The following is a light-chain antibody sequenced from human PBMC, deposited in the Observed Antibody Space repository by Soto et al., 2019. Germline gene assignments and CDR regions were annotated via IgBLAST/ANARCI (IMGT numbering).Light chain of an antibody. Sequence: DIQMTQFPSALSASVGDRVIITCRASQSIKRYLKWYQQRPGKAPKLLIYATSSLHSGVPSRFTGSGSGTDFTLTISSLQPEDFGTFYCQQTYSPPYTFGRGTKLEIK. CDR1: QSIKRY. CDR3: QQTYSPPYT. J-gene: IGKJ2*01. CDR2: ATS. V-gene: IGKV1-39*01.